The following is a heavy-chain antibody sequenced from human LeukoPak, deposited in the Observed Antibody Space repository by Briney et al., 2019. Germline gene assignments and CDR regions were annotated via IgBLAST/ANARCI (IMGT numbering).Heavy chain of an antibody. V-gene: IGHV3-15*01. J-gene: IGHJ4*02. CDR3: TRSPRITMIVVAADY. D-gene: IGHD3-22*01. Sequence: GGSLRLSCAASGFTFSSYWMSWVRQAPGKGLEWVGLIKSKTNGETRDYAAPVKGRFTISRDDSDNTLYLQMNSLKTEDTAVYYCTRSPRITMIVVAADYWGQGTLVTVSS. CDR1: GFTFSSYW. CDR2: IKSKTNGETR.